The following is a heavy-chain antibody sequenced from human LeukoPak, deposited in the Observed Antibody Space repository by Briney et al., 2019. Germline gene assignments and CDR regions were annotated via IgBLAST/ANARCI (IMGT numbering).Heavy chain of an antibody. J-gene: IGHJ4*02. Sequence: GGSLRLSCAASGFTFTNYAMSWVRQAPGKGLEWVSAISGSGGSTYYADSVKGRFTISRDNSKNTLYLQMNSLRAEDTAVYYCAKDWQQWLAHFDYWGQGTLVTVSS. V-gene: IGHV3-23*01. CDR3: AKDWQQWLAHFDY. CDR2: ISGSGGST. D-gene: IGHD6-19*01. CDR1: GFTFTNYA.